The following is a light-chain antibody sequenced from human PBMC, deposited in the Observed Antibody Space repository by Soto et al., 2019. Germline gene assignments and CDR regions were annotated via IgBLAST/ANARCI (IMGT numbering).Light chain of an antibody. CDR2: EAS. CDR1: QSISKW. J-gene: IGKJ2*03. CDR3: QHQSYR. Sequence: DIQMTQSPSTLSASEGDRVTITCRATQSISKWLAWYQQKPGKAPKLLIYEASSLDSGVPSRFSGSGSGTEFSLTISRLQPDDFATYYCQHQSYRLGQGTRLEIK. V-gene: IGKV1-5*03.